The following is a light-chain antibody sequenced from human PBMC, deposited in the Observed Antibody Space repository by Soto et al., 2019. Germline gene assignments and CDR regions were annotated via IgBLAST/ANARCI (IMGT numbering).Light chain of an antibody. CDR1: SSNLGSNF. J-gene: IGLJ3*02. V-gene: IGLV1-47*01. CDR2: RNN. CDR3: AEWDDSLSGVV. Sequence: QSVLTQPPSASGTPGQRVTISCSGSSSNLGSNFVYWYQQLPGAAPKLLISRNNERPSGVPDRFSGSKSGTSASLAISGLRSEDEADYHCAEWDDSLSGVVFGGGTKLTVL.